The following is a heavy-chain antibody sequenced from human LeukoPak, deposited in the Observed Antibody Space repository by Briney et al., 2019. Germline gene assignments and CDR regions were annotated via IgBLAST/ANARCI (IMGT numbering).Heavy chain of an antibody. CDR3: ARPLGSLKEYWWFDP. Sequence: GASVKVSCKASGYTFSDYYIHWLRQAPGQGLEWMGWINPKSGGTNYAQNFQGRVTMTRDTSSTTVYMELTRLRSDDTAVYYCARPLGSLKEYWWFDPWGQGTLVTVSS. CDR2: INPKSGGT. J-gene: IGHJ5*02. V-gene: IGHV1-2*02. D-gene: IGHD2/OR15-2a*01. CDR1: GYTFSDYY.